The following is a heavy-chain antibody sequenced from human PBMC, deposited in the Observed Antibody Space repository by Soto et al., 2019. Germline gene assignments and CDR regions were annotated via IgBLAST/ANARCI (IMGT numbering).Heavy chain of an antibody. J-gene: IGHJ4*02. V-gene: IGHV1-3*05. Sequence: QVQLVQSGAEEKKPGASVKVSCKASGYTFTSYAMHWVRQAPGQRLEWMGWINAGNGNTKYSQKFQGRVTITRDTSASTANTELSSLRSEDTDVYDGASSILVVTALDYWGQGALVTVSS. CDR3: ASSILVVTALDY. CDR1: GYTFTSYA. D-gene: IGHD2-21*02. CDR2: INAGNGNT.